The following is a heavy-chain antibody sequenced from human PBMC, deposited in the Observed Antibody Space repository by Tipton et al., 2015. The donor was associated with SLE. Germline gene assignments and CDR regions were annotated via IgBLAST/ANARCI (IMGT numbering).Heavy chain of an antibody. D-gene: IGHD6-19*01. CDR3: ASSSGGIAVAGTYWYFDL. J-gene: IGHJ2*01. V-gene: IGHV4-34*01. CDR2: INHSGST. CDR1: GGSFSGYY. Sequence: TLSLTCAVYGGSFSGYYWSWIRQPPGKGPEWIGEINHSGSTNYNPSLKSRVTISVDTSKNQFSPKLSSVTAADTAVYYCASSSGGIAVAGTYWYFDLWGRGTLVTVSS.